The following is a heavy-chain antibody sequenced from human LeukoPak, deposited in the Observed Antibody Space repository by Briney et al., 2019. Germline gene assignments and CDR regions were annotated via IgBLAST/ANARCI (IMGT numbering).Heavy chain of an antibody. CDR2: IIPIFGTA. V-gene: IGHV1-69*13. Sequence: GASVKVSCKASGGTFSSYAISWVRQAPGQGLEWMGGIIPIFGTANYAQKFQGRVTITADESTSTAYMELSSLRSEDTAVYYCARDANTVTNASYWGQGTLVTVSS. D-gene: IGHD4-17*01. J-gene: IGHJ4*02. CDR3: ARDANTVTNASY. CDR1: GGTFSSYA.